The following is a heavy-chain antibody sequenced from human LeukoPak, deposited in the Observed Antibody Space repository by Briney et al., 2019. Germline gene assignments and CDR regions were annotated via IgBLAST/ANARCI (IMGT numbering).Heavy chain of an antibody. Sequence: SETLSLTCTVSGGSISSYYWSWIRQPPGKGLEWTGYIYYSGSTNYNPSLKSRVTISVDTSKNQFSLKLSSVTAADTAVYYCAAYDSTLFDYWGQGTLVTVSS. J-gene: IGHJ4*02. D-gene: IGHD3-22*01. CDR1: GGSISSYY. CDR2: IYYSGST. V-gene: IGHV4-59*01. CDR3: AAYDSTLFDY.